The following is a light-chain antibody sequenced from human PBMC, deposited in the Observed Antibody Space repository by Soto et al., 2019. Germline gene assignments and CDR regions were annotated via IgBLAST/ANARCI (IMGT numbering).Light chain of an antibody. CDR1: SSDVGGYNS. CDR2: EVS. Sequence: QPASVSGSPAQSITISCIGTSSDVGGYNSVSWYQHHPGKVPKLMIYEVSYRPSGVSNRFSGSKSGSTATLTISGLQAEDEAEYYCSSYTSNNTYVFGTGTKLTVL. V-gene: IGLV2-14*01. J-gene: IGLJ1*01. CDR3: SSYTSNNTYV.